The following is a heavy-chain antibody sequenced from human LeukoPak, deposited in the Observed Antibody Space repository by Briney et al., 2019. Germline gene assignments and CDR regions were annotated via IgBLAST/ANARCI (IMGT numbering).Heavy chain of an antibody. CDR3: ARDRGFSTFDF. J-gene: IGHJ5*01. CDR2: INQDGNDK. V-gene: IGHV3-7*01. D-gene: IGHD3-22*01. Sequence: GGSLRLSCAASGFTFSSYWMSWVRQAPGKGLEWVANINQDGNDKNYVDSVKGRFTISRDNAKNSLFLQMNSLRAADTAVYYCARDRGFSTFDFWGQGTLVTVFS. CDR1: GFTFSSYW.